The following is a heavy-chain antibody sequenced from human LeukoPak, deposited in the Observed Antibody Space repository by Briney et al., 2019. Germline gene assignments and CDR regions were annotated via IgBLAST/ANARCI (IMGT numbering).Heavy chain of an antibody. Sequence: GGSLRLSCAASGFTFNSYAMNWVRQAPGKGLEWVSGISSGGGSTYYADSVKGRFTISRDNAKNTLYLQMNSLRAEDTAVYYCARERPGPIPPYFDYWGQGTLVTVSS. V-gene: IGHV3-23*01. D-gene: IGHD2-21*01. J-gene: IGHJ4*02. CDR1: GFTFNSYA. CDR3: ARERPGPIPPYFDY. CDR2: ISSGGGST.